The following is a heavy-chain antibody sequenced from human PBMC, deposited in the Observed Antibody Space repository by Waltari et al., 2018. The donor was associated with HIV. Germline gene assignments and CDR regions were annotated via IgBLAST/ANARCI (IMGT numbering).Heavy chain of an antibody. D-gene: IGHD1-1*01. CDR2: ITRGSFSL. Sequence: EVRLVESGGGLVKPGESLTLSCTASGFNFKLFTMTWVRLAPSKVLDWLSSITRGSFSLYYSAAVKCRFTVSRDNAKNSLFLQLKALTAEDTALYFCVRDRTSVTTGDFDSWGQGVPVTVSS. CDR1: GFNFKLFT. CDR3: VRDRTSVTTGDFDS. V-gene: IGHV3-21*02. J-gene: IGHJ4*02.